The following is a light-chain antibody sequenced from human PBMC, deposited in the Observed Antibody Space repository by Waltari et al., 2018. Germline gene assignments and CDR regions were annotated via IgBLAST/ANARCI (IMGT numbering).Light chain of an antibody. CDR1: GSDVGDYNY. J-gene: IGLJ3*02. CDR3: CSYAGTWV. CDR2: DVT. V-gene: IGLV2-11*01. Sequence: QSALTQPRSVSGSPGQSVTISCTGSGSDVGDYNYVSWYQQHPGKAPKVVIYDVTKRPAGVPDCFAGSRSGHSASLTISGLQAEDEADYYCCSYAGTWVFGGGTKLTVL.